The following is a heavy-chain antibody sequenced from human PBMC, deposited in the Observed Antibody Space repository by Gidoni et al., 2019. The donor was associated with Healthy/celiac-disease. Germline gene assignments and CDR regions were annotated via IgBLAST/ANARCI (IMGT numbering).Heavy chain of an antibody. Sequence: EVQLVESGGGLVKPGGSRRLSCAASGFTFSSYSMNWVRQATGKGLGWVSSISSSSSYISYAESVKGRVTIARDNGKNSLYLQMNSLRAEDTAVYYCSRDAEVGATNAFDIWGQGTMVTVSS. V-gene: IGHV3-21*01. D-gene: IGHD1-26*01. CDR1: GFTFSSYS. J-gene: IGHJ3*02. CDR2: ISSSSSYI. CDR3: SRDAEVGATNAFDI.